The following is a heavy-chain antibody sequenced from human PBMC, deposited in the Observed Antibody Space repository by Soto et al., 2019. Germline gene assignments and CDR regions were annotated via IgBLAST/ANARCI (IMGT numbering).Heavy chain of an antibody. D-gene: IGHD1-1*01. CDR1: GFIFSSYG. Sequence: QVQLVESGGGVVQPGRSLRLSCAASGFIFSSYGIHWVRQAPGKGLEWVAVISYDGRNKYYADSVKGRFTISRDNSKNTLYXXMXXXXXXXTAXXYCATDGKGTIAYWGQGTLVTVSS. V-gene: IGHV3-30*03. CDR3: ATDGKGTIAY. CDR2: ISYDGRNK. J-gene: IGHJ4*02.